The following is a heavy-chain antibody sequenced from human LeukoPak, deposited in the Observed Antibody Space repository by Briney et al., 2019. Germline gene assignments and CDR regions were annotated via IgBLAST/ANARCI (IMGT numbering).Heavy chain of an antibody. Sequence: GGSLRLSCAASGFTFSSYAMSWVRQAPGKGLEWVSAISGSGGSTYYADSVKGRFTISRDNSKNTLYLQMNSLRAEDTAVYYCAIDLDYVFYYGMDVWGQGTTVTVSS. D-gene: IGHD4-17*01. V-gene: IGHV3-23*01. CDR2: ISGSGGST. CDR3: AIDLDYVFYYGMDV. J-gene: IGHJ6*02. CDR1: GFTFSSYA.